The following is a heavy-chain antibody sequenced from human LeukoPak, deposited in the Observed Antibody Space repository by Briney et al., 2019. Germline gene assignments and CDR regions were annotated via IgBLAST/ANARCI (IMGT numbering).Heavy chain of an antibody. Sequence: GGSLRLSCAASGFTFSSYSTNWVRQAPGKGLEWVSSISSSSSYIYYADSVKGRFTISRDNAKNSLYLQMNSLRAEDTAVYYCARLKCGYCSSTSCKGECYYGMDVWGQGTTVTVSS. V-gene: IGHV3-21*01. J-gene: IGHJ6*02. CDR2: ISSSSSYI. CDR1: GFTFSSYS. D-gene: IGHD2-2*03. CDR3: ARLKCGYCSSTSCKGECYYGMDV.